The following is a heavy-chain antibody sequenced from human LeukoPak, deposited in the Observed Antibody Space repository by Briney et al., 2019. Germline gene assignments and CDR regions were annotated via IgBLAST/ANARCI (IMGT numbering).Heavy chain of an antibody. CDR1: GGSISSSSYY. J-gene: IGHJ5*02. CDR2: IYYSGST. CDR3: AREPLNWFDP. Sequence: PSETLSLTCTVSGGSISSSSYYWGWIRQPPGKGLEWIGSIYYSGSTYYNPSLKSRVTISVDTSKNQFSLKLSSVPAADTAVYYCAREPLNWFDPWGQGTLVTVSS. V-gene: IGHV4-39*07.